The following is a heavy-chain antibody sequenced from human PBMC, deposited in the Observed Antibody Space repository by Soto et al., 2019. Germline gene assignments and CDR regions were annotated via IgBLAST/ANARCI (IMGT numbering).Heavy chain of an antibody. CDR2: INHSGST. CDR1: GGSFSGYY. V-gene: IGHV4-34*01. D-gene: IGHD2-2*01. J-gene: IGHJ6*02. Sequence: SETLSLTCAVYGGSFSGYYWSWIRQPPGKGLEWIGEINHSGSTNYNPSLKSRVTISVDTSKNQFSLKLSSVTAADTAVYYCARGLGYCSSTSCYWVYYGMDVWGQGTTVTVSS. CDR3: ARGLGYCSSTSCYWVYYGMDV.